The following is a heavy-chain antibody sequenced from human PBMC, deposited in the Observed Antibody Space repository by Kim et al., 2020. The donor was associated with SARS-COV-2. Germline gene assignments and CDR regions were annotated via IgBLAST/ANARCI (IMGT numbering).Heavy chain of an antibody. Sequence: GGSLRLSCSASGFTFSSYAMHWVRQAPGKGLEYVSAISSNGGSTYYADSVKGRFTISRDNSKNTLYLQMSSLRAEDTAVYYCRYTGWTRPRVYGMDVWGQGTTVTVSS. D-gene: IGHD1-1*01. J-gene: IGHJ6*02. V-gene: IGHV3-64D*06. CDR3: RYTGWTRPRVYGMDV. CDR1: GFTFSSYA. CDR2: ISSNGGST.